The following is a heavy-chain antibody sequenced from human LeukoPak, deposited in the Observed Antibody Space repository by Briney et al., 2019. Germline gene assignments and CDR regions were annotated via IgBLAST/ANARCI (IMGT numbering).Heavy chain of an antibody. CDR3: ARQRGWGSSRYSGFDY. CDR1: GGSISSYY. J-gene: IGHJ4*02. CDR2: IYYSGST. V-gene: IGHV4-59*08. D-gene: IGHD6-13*01. Sequence: SETLSLTCTVSGGSISSYYWSWIRQPPEKGLEWIGYIYYSGSTNYNPSLKSRVTISVDTSRNQFSLKLSSVTAADTAVYYCARQRGWGSSRYSGFDYRGQGTLVTVSS.